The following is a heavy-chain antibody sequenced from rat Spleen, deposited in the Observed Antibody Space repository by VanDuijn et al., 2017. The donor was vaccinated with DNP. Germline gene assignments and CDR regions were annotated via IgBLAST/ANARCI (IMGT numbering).Heavy chain of an antibody. V-gene: IGHV5-7*01. Sequence: EVQLVESGGGLVQPGRSLKLSCAASGFSFSDYNMAWVRQAPTKGLEWVAYIHYDGGSSKYGDSVKGRFTISRENAKSTLYLQMDSLRSEDTATYYCARPDYWGQGVMVTVSS. J-gene: IGHJ2*01. CDR1: GFSFSDYN. CDR3: ARPDY. CDR2: IHYDGGSS.